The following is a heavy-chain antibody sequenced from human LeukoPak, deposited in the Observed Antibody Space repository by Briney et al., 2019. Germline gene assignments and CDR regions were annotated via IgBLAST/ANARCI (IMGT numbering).Heavy chain of an antibody. CDR3: ARDTVLYGDDAFDI. V-gene: IGHV1-69*05. D-gene: IGHD4-17*01. J-gene: IGHJ3*02. Sequence: GASVKVSCKASGGTFSSYAISWVRQAPGRGLEWMGRIIPIFGTANYAQKFQGRVTITTDESTSTAYMELSSLRSEDTAVYYCARDTVLYGDDAFDIWGQGTMVTVSS. CDR2: IIPIFGTA. CDR1: GGTFSSYA.